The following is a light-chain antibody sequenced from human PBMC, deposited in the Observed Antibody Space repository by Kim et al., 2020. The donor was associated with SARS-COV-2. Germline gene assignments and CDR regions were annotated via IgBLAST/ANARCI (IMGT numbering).Light chain of an antibody. CDR2: GAS. J-gene: IGKJ5*01. V-gene: IGKV3-20*01. Sequence: AAAETAALSCRGRQGVSGNYLVWYQKKPGHDPRPLSSGASNRTTGIADRVSGSGSRTVFTLTFTRLEPADFAVYYCQQYYNPPITVGRGTRLEIK. CDR1: QGVSGNY. CDR3: QQYYNPPIT.